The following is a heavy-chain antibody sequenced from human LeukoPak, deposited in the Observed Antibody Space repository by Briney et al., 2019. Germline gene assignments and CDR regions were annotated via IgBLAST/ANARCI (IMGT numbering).Heavy chain of an antibody. D-gene: IGHD7-27*01. CDR1: GFTFTDHY. J-gene: IGHJ4*02. CDR3: ARDHYWGVDY. Sequence: ASVTVSCKASGFTFTDHYMHWVRQAPGPGLEWMGWINGKRGDTNYAQNFQDRVTMTRDTSTSTVYMELSRLTVDDTAVYYCARDHYWGVDYWGQGTLVTVSS. V-gene: IGHV1-2*02. CDR2: INGKRGDT.